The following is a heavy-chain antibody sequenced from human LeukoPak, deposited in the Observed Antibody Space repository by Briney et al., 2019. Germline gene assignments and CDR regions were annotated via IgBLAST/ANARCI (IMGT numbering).Heavy chain of an antibody. D-gene: IGHD6-19*01. Sequence: PSETLSLTCTVSGGSISSYYWSWIRQPPGKGLEWIGQINHRGSTSYNPSLKSRVTISFDKSKNQFSLKLTSVTAADTAMYYCASSGWYVRDRGWGRGTLVTVSS. V-gene: IGHV4-34*01. J-gene: IGHJ4*02. CDR3: ASSGWYVRDRG. CDR1: GGSISSYY. CDR2: INHRGST.